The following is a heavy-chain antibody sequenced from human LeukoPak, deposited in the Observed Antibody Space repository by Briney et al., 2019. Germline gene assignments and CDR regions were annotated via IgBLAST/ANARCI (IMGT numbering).Heavy chain of an antibody. CDR2: INPSGRI. V-gene: IGHV4-34*01. J-gene: IGHJ6*03. CDR3: ARGRQEVSMIVVVMTAVSYYLDV. Sequence: SETLSLTCAVYGGSFSGYYWTWIRQAPGKGLEWIGEINPSGRISYNPSLKSRLPISVDASKNQFSLNLRSLTAADTAVYYCARGRQEVSMIVVVMTAVSYYLDVWGKGTTVTVS. D-gene: IGHD3-22*01. CDR1: GGSFSGYY.